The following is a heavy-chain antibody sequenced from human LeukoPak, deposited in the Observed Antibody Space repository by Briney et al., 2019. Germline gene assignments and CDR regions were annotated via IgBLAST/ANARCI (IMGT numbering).Heavy chain of an antibody. CDR1: GGSIRSSSYY. J-gene: IGHJ4*02. V-gene: IGHV4-61*05. D-gene: IGHD1-26*01. Sequence: PSETLSLTCSVSGGSIRSSSYYWGWIRQPPGKGLEWIGYIYYSGSTNYNPSLKSRVTISVDTSKNQFSLKLSSVTAAATAVYYCASTPLGSYSGAGDYWGQGTLVTVSS. CDR2: IYYSGST. CDR3: ASTPLGSYSGAGDY.